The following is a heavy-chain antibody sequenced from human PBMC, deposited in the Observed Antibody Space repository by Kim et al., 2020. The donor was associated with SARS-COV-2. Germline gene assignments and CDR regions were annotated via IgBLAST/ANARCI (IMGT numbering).Heavy chain of an antibody. CDR3: ARDLNRDGYNSRGGWYFGL. V-gene: IGHV3-11*06. Sequence: GQFTISRDNAKNSLYLQMNSLRAEDTAVYYCARDLNRDGYNSRGGWYFGLWGHGTLVTVSS. J-gene: IGHJ2*01. D-gene: IGHD5-12*01.